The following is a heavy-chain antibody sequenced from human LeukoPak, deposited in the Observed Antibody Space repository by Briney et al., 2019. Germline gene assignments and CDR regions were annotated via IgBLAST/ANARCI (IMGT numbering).Heavy chain of an antibody. CDR2: ISSSSSYI. J-gene: IGHJ6*02. D-gene: IGHD2-2*01. CDR1: GFTFSSYS. V-gene: IGHV3-21*01. CDR3: ARDPTLLLGYCSSTSCSFTDYYGMDV. Sequence: GGSLRLSCAASGFTFSSYSMNWVRQAPGKGLEWVSSISSSSSYIYYADSVKGRFTISRDNAKNSLYLQMNSLRAEDTAVYCCARDPTLLLGYCSSTSCSFTDYYGMDVWGQGTTVTVSS.